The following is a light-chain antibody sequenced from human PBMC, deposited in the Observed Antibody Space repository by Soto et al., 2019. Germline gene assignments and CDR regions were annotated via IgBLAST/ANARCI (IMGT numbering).Light chain of an antibody. J-gene: IGKJ2*01. CDR3: HQSYGLPQT. CDR2: GVS. Sequence: DIQMTQSQSSLSASVGDRVNITCRASASIATNVNWYQHKPGKAPQVVIYGVSILQSGVPSRCSGSGSGTEFSLTISSLQPEDWSTYYCHQSYGLPQTVGQWNKLEIK. V-gene: IGKV1-39*01. CDR1: ASIATN.